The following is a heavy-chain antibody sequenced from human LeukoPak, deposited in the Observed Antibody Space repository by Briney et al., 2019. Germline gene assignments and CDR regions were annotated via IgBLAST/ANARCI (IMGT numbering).Heavy chain of an antibody. CDR3: ARAPAGRIDY. V-gene: IGHV4-59*01. CDR1: GGSISSYY. CDR2: IYYSGST. Sequence: SETLSLTCTVSGGSISSYYWSWIRQPPGKGLEWIGYIYYSGSTNYNPSLKSRVTISVDTSKNQFSLKLSSVTAADTAVYYCARAPAGRIDYWGQGTLVTVSS. J-gene: IGHJ4*02. D-gene: IGHD1-1*01.